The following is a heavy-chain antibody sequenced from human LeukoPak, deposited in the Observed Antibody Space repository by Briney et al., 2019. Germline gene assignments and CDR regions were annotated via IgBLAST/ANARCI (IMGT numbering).Heavy chain of an antibody. V-gene: IGHV1-46*01. D-gene: IGHD5-18*01. Sequence: GASVKVSCKASGYTFTRYYMHWLRQAPGQGLEWMGIINPSGGSTSYAQKFQGRVTMTRDMSTSTVYMELSSLRSEDTAVYYCARGGYSYGPPDWYFDLWGRGTLVTVSS. CDR1: GYTFTRYY. CDR2: INPSGGST. CDR3: ARGGYSYGPPDWYFDL. J-gene: IGHJ2*01.